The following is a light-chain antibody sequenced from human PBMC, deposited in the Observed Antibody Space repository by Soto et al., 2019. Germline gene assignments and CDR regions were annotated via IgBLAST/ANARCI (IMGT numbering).Light chain of an antibody. Sequence: EIVLTQSPATLSLSPGERATVSCRASQSVSNYLGWYQQKPGQVPRLLIYDASNRATGIPARFSGSGSGTDFTLTISSLEPEDFAVYYCQHRGTFGQGTRLEIK. V-gene: IGKV3-11*01. J-gene: IGKJ5*01. CDR1: QSVSNY. CDR3: QHRGT. CDR2: DAS.